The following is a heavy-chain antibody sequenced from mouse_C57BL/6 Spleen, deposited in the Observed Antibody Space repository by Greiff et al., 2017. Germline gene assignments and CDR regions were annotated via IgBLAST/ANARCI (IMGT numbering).Heavy chain of an antibody. CDR2: INPNNGGT. J-gene: IGHJ4*01. CDR1: GYTFTDYY. Sequence: EVQLQQSGPELVKPGASVKISCKASGYTFTDYYMNWVKQSHGKSLEWIGDINPNNGGTSYNQKFKGKATLTVDKSYSTAYMELRTLTSDDSAVYYCAREMVLRRDYAMDYWGQGTSVTVSS. V-gene: IGHV1-26*01. CDR3: AREMVLRRDYAMDY. D-gene: IGHD2-4*01.